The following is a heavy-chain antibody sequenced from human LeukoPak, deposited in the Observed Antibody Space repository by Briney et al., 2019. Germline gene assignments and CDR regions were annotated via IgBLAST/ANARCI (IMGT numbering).Heavy chain of an antibody. CDR1: GYTFTSYD. V-gene: IGHV1-8*01. CDR2: MNPNSGNT. D-gene: IGHD2-2*01. J-gene: IGHJ6*03. CDR3: ARGAGYCSSTSCYGSYYYMDV. Sequence: ASVKVSCKASGYTFTSYDINWVRQATGHGLEWMGWMNPNSGNTGYAQKFQGRVTMTRNTSISTAYMELSSLRSEDTAVYYCARGAGYCSSTSCYGSYYYMDVWGKGTTVTVSS.